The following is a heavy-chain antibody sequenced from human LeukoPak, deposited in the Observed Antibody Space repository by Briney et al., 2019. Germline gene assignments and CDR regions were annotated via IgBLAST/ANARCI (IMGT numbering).Heavy chain of an antibody. V-gene: IGHV3-73*01. CDR2: IKSKANNYAT. Sequence: GGSLRLSCAASGFTFSGSTMHWVRQASGKGLEWVGRIKSKANNYATAYTASVKGRFTISRDDSKNTAYLQMNSLKSEDTAVYYCTGQPNYGDYPYWGQGTPVTVSS. J-gene: IGHJ4*02. CDR3: TGQPNYGDYPY. CDR1: GFTFSGST. D-gene: IGHD4-17*01.